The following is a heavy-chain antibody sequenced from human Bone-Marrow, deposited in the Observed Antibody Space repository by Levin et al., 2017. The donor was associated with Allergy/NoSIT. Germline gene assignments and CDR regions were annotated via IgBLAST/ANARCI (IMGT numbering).Heavy chain of an antibody. D-gene: IGHD2-15*01. J-gene: IGHJ4*02. CDR2: VSSDGDRE. V-gene: IGHV3-30-3*01. Sequence: QAGGSLRLSCAASGFTFRDFGFHWVRQAPGKGPEWVAFVSSDGDREYYADSVKGRFTISRDSSNNTVFLQMDRLKSEDTGVYFCARGFSVVVSTTPFDYWGQGTLVTVSS. CDR1: GFTFRDFG. CDR3: ARGFSVVVSTTPFDY.